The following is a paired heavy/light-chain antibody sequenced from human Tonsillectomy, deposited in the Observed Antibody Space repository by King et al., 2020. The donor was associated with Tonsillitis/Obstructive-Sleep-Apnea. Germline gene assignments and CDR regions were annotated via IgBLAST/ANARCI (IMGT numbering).Light chain of an antibody. V-gene: IGLV3-25*02. Sequence: SYELTQPPSVSVSPGQTARITCSGDALTKQYAYWYQQKPGQAPVLVVYKDTERPSGIPERFSGSSSGTTVMLTISGVQAEDEADYYCQSADSSGTYWLFGGGTKVTVL. CDR1: ALTKQY. CDR3: QSADSSGTYWL. CDR2: KDT. J-gene: IGLJ3*02.
Heavy chain of an antibody. D-gene: IGHD6-13*01. J-gene: IGHJ6*02. CDR3: ARGERQQLARETYYYYAMDV. V-gene: IGHV3-30*04. CDR2: ISDDGSNK. CDR1: GFSFSGYA. Sequence: QVQLVESGGGVVQPGRSLRLSCAASGFSFSGYAMHWVRQAPGKGLEWVAVISDDGSNKYYADSVKGRFTISRDNSKNTLYLQMNSLRTEDTAVYYCARGERQQLARETYYYYAMDVWGQGTTVTVSS.